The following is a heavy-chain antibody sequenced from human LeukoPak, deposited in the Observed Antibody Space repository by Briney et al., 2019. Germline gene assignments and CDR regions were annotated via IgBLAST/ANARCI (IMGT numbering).Heavy chain of an antibody. V-gene: IGHV5-51*01. CDR2: IYPGDSDT. D-gene: IGHD6-19*01. CDR3: ATIVVAGFDY. J-gene: IGHJ4*02. CDR1: GYSFTTYW. Sequence: AESLKISCKGSGYSFTTYWIGWVRQMPGKGLEWMGIIYPGDSDTRYSPSFQGQVTISADKSVTTAYLQWSSLKASDTAMYYCATIVVAGFDYWGQGTLVTVSS.